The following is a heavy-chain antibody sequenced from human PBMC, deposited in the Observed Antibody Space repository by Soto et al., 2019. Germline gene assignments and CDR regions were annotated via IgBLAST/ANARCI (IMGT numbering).Heavy chain of an antibody. CDR2: IYPGDSDT. Sequence: PGESLKISCKASGYRLSSYWIAWVRQMPGKGLEWMGIIYPGDSDTRYSPSFQGQVTISADKSISTAYLQWSSLKASDTAMYYCASTSYYDSSGYYYQEYFQHWGQGTLVTVSS. CDR3: ASTSYYDSSGYYYQEYFQH. D-gene: IGHD3-22*01. CDR1: GYRLSSYW. V-gene: IGHV5-51*01. J-gene: IGHJ1*01.